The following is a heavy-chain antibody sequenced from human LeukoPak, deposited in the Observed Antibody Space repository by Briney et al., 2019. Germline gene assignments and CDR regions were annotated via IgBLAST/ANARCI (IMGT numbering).Heavy chain of an antibody. J-gene: IGHJ4*02. Sequence: ASVKVSCKASGYIFTSYYIHWVRQAPGQGLEWMGWINPNSGGTNYAQKFQGRVTMTRDTSISTAYMELSRLRSDDTAVYYCARTQYCSGGSCYSGKDYWGQGTLVTVSS. D-gene: IGHD2-15*01. V-gene: IGHV1-2*02. CDR3: ARTQYCSGGSCYSGKDY. CDR1: GYIFTSYY. CDR2: INPNSGGT.